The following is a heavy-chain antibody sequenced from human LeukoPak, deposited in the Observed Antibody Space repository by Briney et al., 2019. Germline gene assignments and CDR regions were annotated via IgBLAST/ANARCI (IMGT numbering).Heavy chain of an antibody. Sequence: GGSLGLSCAASGFTFSSYGMHWVRQAPGKGLEWVAVISYDGSNKYYADSVKGRFTISRDNSKNTLYLQMNSLRAEDTAVYYCAKALYYYGSGVNGLDYWGQGTLVTVSS. CDR3: AKALYYYGSGVNGLDY. D-gene: IGHD3-10*01. CDR2: ISYDGSNK. CDR1: GFTFSSYG. J-gene: IGHJ4*02. V-gene: IGHV3-30*18.